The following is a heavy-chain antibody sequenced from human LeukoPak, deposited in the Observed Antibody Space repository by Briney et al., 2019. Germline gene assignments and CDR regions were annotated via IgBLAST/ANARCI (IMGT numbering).Heavy chain of an antibody. D-gene: IGHD2-2*01. V-gene: IGHV3-21*01. CDR2: ISSTGTYI. J-gene: IGHJ5*02. Sequence: GGSLRLSCAASGFTFSSYSMNWVRQAPGKGLEWVSSISSTGTYIYYADSVRGRFTISRDNAKNSLYLQMNSLRAEDTAVYYCARDPSVVPAAVNWFDPWGQGTLVTVSS. CDR3: ARDPSVVPAAVNWFDP. CDR1: GFTFSSYS.